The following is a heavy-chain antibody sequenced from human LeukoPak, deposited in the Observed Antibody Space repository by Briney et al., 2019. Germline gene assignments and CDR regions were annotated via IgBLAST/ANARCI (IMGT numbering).Heavy chain of an antibody. CDR1: GYTFTSYD. CDR3: ARGSGSYYAFDI. V-gene: IGHV1-8*03. D-gene: IGHD1-26*01. CDR2: MNPNSGNT. Sequence: ASVKVSCKASGYTFTSYDINWVRQAPGQGLEWMGWMNPNSGNTGYAQKFQGRVTITRNTSISTAYMELSSLGSEDTAVYYCARGSGSYYAFDIWGQGTMVTVSS. J-gene: IGHJ3*02.